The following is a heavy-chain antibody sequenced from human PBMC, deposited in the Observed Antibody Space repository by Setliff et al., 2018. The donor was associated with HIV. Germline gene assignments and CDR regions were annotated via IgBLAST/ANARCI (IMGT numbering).Heavy chain of an antibody. D-gene: IGHD1-1*01. V-gene: IGHV4-61*09. J-gene: IGHJ4*02. CDR3: ARERLSRLGFDY. CDR1: GDSISSGSHY. CDR2: TYTGGNA. Sequence: PSETLSLTCTVSGDSISSGSHYWSWIRQPAGKGLEWIGHTYTGGNANYNPSLQSRVTISVDTSKNQFSLMLGSMTAADTAVYYCARERLSRLGFDYWGQGTLVTVSS.